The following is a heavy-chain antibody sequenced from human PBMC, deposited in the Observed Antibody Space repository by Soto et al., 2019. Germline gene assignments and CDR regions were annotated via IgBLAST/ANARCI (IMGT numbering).Heavy chain of an antibody. J-gene: IGHJ4*02. D-gene: IGHD1-20*01. CDR1: GFTFSTHA. V-gene: IGHV3-30-3*01. CDR3: ARDQAGITTTGGGRIDH. Sequence: QVQLVESGGGVVQPGRSLRLSCAASGFTFSTHAMHWVRQAPGKGLECVAIVSFDGSNKYYADSVKGRFTISRDNSKTKLYLQMSGLTPEDTAVYYCARDQAGITTTGGGRIDHWGQGTLVTVSS. CDR2: VSFDGSNK.